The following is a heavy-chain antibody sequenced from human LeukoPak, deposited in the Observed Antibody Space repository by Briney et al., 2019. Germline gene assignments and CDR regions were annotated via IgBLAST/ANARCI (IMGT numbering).Heavy chain of an antibody. Sequence: SETLSLTCTVSGGSISSYYWSWIRQPPGKGLEWIGRIYSTGSTNYNPSLKSRVTISVDTSKNQFSLKLSSVTAADTAVYYCARVGGGGPIVGATNWGQGTLVTVSS. CDR2: IYSTGST. CDR3: ARVGGGGPIVGATN. CDR1: GGSISSYY. V-gene: IGHV4-4*08. D-gene: IGHD1-26*01. J-gene: IGHJ4*02.